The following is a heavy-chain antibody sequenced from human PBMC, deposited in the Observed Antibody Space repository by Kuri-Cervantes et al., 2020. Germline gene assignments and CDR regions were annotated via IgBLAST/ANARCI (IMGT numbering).Heavy chain of an antibody. J-gene: IGHJ6*02. V-gene: IGHV3-9*01. CDR1: GFTFDDYA. D-gene: IGHD6-6*01. CDR3: ATVGVAAYYYYYYGMDV. Sequence: LSLTCAASGFTFDDYAMHWVRQAPGKGLEWVSGISWNSGSIGYADSVKGRFTISRDNAKNSLYLQMNSLRAEDTAVYYCATVGVAAYYYYYYGMDVWGQGTTVTVSS. CDR2: ISWNSGSI.